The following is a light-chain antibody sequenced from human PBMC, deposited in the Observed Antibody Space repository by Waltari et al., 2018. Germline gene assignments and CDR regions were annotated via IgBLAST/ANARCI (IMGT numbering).Light chain of an antibody. V-gene: IGKV1-33*01. CDR1: QDISNY. CDR2: DAA. CDR3: QQYDNLPLT. Sequence: DIQMTQSPFSLLASVGDRIPITFKASQDISNYLNWYQQKPGKAPKLLIYDAANLETGVPARFSGSGSGTDFTFTISSLQPEDIATYYCQQYDNLPLTFGGGTKVEIK. J-gene: IGKJ4*01.